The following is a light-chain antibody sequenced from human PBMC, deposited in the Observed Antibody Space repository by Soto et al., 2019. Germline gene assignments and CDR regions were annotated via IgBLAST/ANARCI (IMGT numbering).Light chain of an antibody. V-gene: IGKV3-11*01. CDR2: DAS. CDR3: QQRLNWPPG. J-gene: IGKJ1*01. Sequence: PGERATLTCRASQSVSNYIAWYQQRPGQAPRLLIYDASNRATGVPARFSGSRSGTDFTLTISDLEPADFGLYYCQQRLNWPPGFGQGTKVDIK. CDR1: QSVSNY.